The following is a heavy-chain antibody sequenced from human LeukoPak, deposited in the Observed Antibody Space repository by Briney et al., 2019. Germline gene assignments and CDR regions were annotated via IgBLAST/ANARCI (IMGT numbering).Heavy chain of an antibody. D-gene: IGHD6-6*01. CDR1: GYTFTSYD. V-gene: IGHV1-8*01. J-gene: IGHJ6*03. CDR3: ARGSRIAARPSYYYYMDV. CDR2: MNPNSGNT. Sequence: GASVKVSCKASGYTFTSYDINWVRQATGQGLEWMGWMNPNSGNTGYAQKFQGRVTMTRNTSISTAYMELSSLRSEDTAVYYCARGSRIAARPSYYYYMDVWGKGTTVPVSS.